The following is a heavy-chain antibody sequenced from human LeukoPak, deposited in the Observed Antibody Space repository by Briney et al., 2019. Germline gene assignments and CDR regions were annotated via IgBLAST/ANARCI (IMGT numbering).Heavy chain of an antibody. J-gene: IGHJ4*02. Sequence: GESLQISCKGSGYSFTSYWIGWVRQLPGKGLEWMGIIYPGDSDTRYSPSFRGQVTISADKSISTAYLQWSSLKASDTAMYYCARREYYYDSSGYYFDYWGQGTLVTVSS. CDR1: GYSFTSYW. CDR2: IYPGDSDT. V-gene: IGHV5-51*01. CDR3: ARREYYYDSSGYYFDY. D-gene: IGHD3-22*01.